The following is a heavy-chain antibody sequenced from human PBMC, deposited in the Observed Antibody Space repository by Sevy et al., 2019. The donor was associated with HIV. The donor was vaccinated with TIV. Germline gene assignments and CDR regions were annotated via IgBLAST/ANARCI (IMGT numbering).Heavy chain of an antibody. CDR1: GFTFSKYD. CDR2: IGYAGDI. CDR3: ARGGPEGYYYYGLDV. V-gene: IGHV3-13*01. D-gene: IGHD5-12*01. Sequence: GGSLRLSCAASGFTFSKYDMHWVRQVPGKSLEWVSGIGYAGDIYYLDSVKGRFTISRENAKNSLYLEMNSLRAGDTALYYCARGGPEGYYYYGLDVWGQGTTVTVSS. J-gene: IGHJ6*02.